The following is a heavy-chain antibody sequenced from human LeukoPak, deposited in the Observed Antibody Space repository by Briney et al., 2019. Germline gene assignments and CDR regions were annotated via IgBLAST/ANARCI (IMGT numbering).Heavy chain of an antibody. CDR2: INSDGSTT. CDR3: GSTISCLL. Sequence: GGSLRLSCAASGFTFSTYWMHWVRQAPGKGLVWVSRINSDGSTTRYADSVKGRFTISRDNAKNTLYLQMNSLRAEDTAVYYCGSTISCLLWGQGTLVTVSS. D-gene: IGHD2-15*01. V-gene: IGHV3-74*01. J-gene: IGHJ4*02. CDR1: GFTFSTYW.